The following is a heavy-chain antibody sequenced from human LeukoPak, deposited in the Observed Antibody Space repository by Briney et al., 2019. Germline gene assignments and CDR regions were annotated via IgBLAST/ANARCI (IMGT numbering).Heavy chain of an antibody. CDR1: GFTFSDYY. CDR2: ISSSRSYT. J-gene: IGHJ6*02. V-gene: IGHV3-11*06. CDR3: ARDCSSTSCYVFWEPGYGMDV. D-gene: IGHD2-2*01. Sequence: GGSLRLSCAASGFTFSDYYMSWIRQAPGKGLEWVSHISSSRSYTNYADSVKGRFTISRDNAKNSLYLQMNSLRAEDTAVYYCARDCSSTSCYVFWEPGYGMDVWGQGTTVTVSS.